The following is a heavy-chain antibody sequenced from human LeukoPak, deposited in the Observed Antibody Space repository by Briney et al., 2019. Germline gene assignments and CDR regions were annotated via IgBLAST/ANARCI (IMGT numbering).Heavy chain of an antibody. CDR2: ISYDGSNK. CDR3: ARPQLFYDILTGYYTHLDY. Sequence: GGSLRLSCAASGFTFSSYAMHWVRQAPGKGLEWVAVISYDGSNKYYADSVKGRFTISRDNPKNTLYLQMNSLRAEDTAVYYCARPQLFYDILTGYYTHLDYWGQGTLVTVSS. D-gene: IGHD3-9*01. J-gene: IGHJ4*02. V-gene: IGHV3-30-3*01. CDR1: GFTFSSYA.